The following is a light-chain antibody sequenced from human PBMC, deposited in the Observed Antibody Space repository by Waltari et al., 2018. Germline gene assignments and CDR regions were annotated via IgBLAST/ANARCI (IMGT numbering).Light chain of an antibody. Sequence: QSALTQPAPVSGSPGQSITISCTGTASGVAFYNYVSWYQQHPGEAPKVIIYDVSERPSGFSNRFSGSKSGNTAYLTISGLQAEDEADYYCNSYTGSSSWVFGGGTKLTV. V-gene: IGLV2-14*03. J-gene: IGLJ3*02. CDR2: DVS. CDR3: NSYTGSSSWV. CDR1: ASGVAFYNY.